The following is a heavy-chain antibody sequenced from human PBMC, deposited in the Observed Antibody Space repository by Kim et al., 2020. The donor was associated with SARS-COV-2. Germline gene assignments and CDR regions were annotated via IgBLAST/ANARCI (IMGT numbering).Heavy chain of an antibody. Sequence: GGSLRLSCAASGFTFSSSAMSWVRQAPGKGLEWVSAISGSGGSTYYEDSGKGRFTISRENSKNTLYLQMNSLRAEDTAVYYCAKDTVGATTVVYCGQGGLVTVSS. CDR3: AKDTVGATTVVY. J-gene: IGHJ4*02. V-gene: IGHV3-23*01. CDR1: GFTFSSSA. CDR2: ISGSGGST. D-gene: IGHD1-26*01.